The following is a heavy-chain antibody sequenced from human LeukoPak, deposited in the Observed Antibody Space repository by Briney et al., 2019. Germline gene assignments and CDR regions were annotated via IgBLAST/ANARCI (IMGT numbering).Heavy chain of an antibody. J-gene: IGHJ4*02. CDR2: IYYSGST. Sequence: SETLSLTCAVSGGSISSGGYSWSWIRQPPGKGLEWIGYIYYSGSTYYNPSLKSRVTISVDTSKNQFSLKLSSVTAADTAVYYCARVLAVAGGYYFDYWGQGTLVTVSS. D-gene: IGHD6-19*01. CDR3: ARVLAVAGGYYFDY. CDR1: GGSISSGGYS. V-gene: IGHV4-30-4*07.